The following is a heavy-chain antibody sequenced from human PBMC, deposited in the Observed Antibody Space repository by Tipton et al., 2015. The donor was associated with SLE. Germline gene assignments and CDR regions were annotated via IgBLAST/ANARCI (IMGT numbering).Heavy chain of an antibody. D-gene: IGHD2-15*01. V-gene: IGHV4-39*01. CDR1: GGSISSSSYY. J-gene: IGHJ4*02. CDR2: IYYSGST. Sequence: TLSLTCTVSGGSISSSSYYWGWIRQPPGKGLEWIGSIYYSGSTSYNPSLKSRVTISVDTSKNQFSLKLSSVTAADTAVYYCATPAHIAVRYWGQGTLVTVSS. CDR3: ATPAHIAVRY.